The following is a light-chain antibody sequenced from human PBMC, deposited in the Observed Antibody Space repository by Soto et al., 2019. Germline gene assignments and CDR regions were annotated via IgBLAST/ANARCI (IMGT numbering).Light chain of an antibody. V-gene: IGKV1-39*01. Sequence: DIQMTQSPSSLSASVGDRVTITCRASQSMSSYLNWYQQKPGKAPKLLIYAASSLQSGVPSRFSGSGSGTDFTLTISSLQPEDFATYYCQQGYSTPYTFGQGTRLEIK. CDR1: QSMSSY. CDR2: AAS. J-gene: IGKJ5*01. CDR3: QQGYSTPYT.